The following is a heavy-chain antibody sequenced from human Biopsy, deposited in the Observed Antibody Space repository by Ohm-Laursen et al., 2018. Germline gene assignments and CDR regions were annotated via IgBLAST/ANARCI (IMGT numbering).Heavy chain of an antibody. CDR2: IIPFFGTP. CDR1: GGSFSSYA. J-gene: IGHJ6*02. D-gene: IGHD2-2*01. V-gene: IGHV1-69*06. Sequence: ASVKVSCKASGGSFSSYAISRVRQAPGQGLEWMGGIIPFFGTPNYAQMFQGRVTITADTSTSTAYMELSSLRSDDTAVYYCARGRRLPAAISSYYYAMDVWGQGTTVTVSS. CDR3: ARGRRLPAAISSYYYAMDV.